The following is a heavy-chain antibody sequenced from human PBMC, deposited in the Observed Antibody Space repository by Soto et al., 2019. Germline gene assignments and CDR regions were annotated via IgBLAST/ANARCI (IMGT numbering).Heavy chain of an antibody. V-gene: IGHV3-23*01. D-gene: IGHD6-19*01. CDR1: GFTFSSYA. Sequence: DVQLLESGGGLLQPGGSLRLSCAASGFTFSSYAMSWVRQAPGKGLQWVSAISGRGGSTFYADSVKGRFTISRHNSKNALYLPLNSLRVEDTALYYCAKVGLAMADPYYFDSWGQGTLVSVSS. CDR2: ISGRGGST. CDR3: AKVGLAMADPYYFDS. J-gene: IGHJ4*02.